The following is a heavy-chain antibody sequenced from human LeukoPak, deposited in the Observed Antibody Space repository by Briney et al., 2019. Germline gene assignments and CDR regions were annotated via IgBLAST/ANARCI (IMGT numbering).Heavy chain of an antibody. V-gene: IGHV3-9*01. CDR3: AKDFKAVAGGMDV. J-gene: IGHJ6*02. Sequence: GGSLRLSCAASGFTFDDYAMHWVRQAPGKGLEWVSGICWNSGSIGYADSVKGRFTISRDNAKNSLYLQMNSLRAEDTALYYCAKDFKAVAGGMDVWGQGTTVTVSS. CDR1: GFTFDDYA. D-gene: IGHD6-19*01. CDR2: ICWNSGSI.